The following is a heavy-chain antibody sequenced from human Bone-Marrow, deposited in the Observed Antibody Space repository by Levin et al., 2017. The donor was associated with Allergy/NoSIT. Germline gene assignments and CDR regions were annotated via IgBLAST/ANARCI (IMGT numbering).Heavy chain of an antibody. CDR2: IYSVGST. D-gene: IGHD4/OR15-4a*01. J-gene: IGHJ4*02. V-gene: IGHV3-66*01. CDR3: ARGGRGANHY. CDR1: GFSVSNNY. Sequence: SCAASGFSVSNNYMRWVRQAPGKGLEWVSLIYSVGSTYYADSVKGRFTISRDNSKNTLYLQMNSLRGEDTAIYYCARGGRGANHYWGQGTRVTVSS.